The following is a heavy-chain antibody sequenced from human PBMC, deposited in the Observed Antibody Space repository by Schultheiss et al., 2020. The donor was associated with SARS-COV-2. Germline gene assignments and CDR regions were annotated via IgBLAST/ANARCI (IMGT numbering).Heavy chain of an antibody. CDR3: ARDRYGGNTDNWFDP. V-gene: IGHV3-30*19. J-gene: IGHJ5*02. CDR2: ISYDGSNK. Sequence: GGSLRLSCAASGFTFSSYGMHWVRQAPGKGLEWVAVISYDGSNKYYADSVKGRFTISRDNSKNTLYLQMNSLRAEDTAVYYCARDRYGGNTDNWFDPWGQGTLVTVSS. CDR1: GFTFSSYG. D-gene: IGHD4-23*01.